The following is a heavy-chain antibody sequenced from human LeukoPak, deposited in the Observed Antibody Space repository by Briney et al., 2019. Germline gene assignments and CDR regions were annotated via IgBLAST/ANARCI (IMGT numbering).Heavy chain of an antibody. D-gene: IGHD2-2*01. J-gene: IGHJ3*02. CDR3: ARDSLIVVVPTVRPDAFDI. CDR2: IRYDGSNK. Sequence: PGGSLRLSCAASGFTFSSYGMHWVRQAPGKGLEWVAFIRYDGSNKYYADSVKGRFTISRDNSKNTLYLQMNSLRAEDTAVYYCARDSLIVVVPTVRPDAFDIWGQGTMVTVSS. V-gene: IGHV3-30*02. CDR1: GFTFSSYG.